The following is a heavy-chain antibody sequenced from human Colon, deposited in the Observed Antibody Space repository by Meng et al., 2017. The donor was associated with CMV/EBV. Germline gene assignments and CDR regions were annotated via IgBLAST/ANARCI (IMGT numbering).Heavy chain of an antibody. CDR2: INTHTGGT. CDR3: ARVGRGYSYGYFDY. CDR1: GYTFPSYY. D-gene: IGHD5-18*01. V-gene: IGHV1-2*02. Sequence: ASGYTFPSYYMHWVRQAPGQGLEWMAWINTHTGGTNYAQKFQGRVTMTRDTSISTAYMELSRLRSDDTAVYYCARVGRGYSYGYFDYWGQGTLVTVSS. J-gene: IGHJ4*02.